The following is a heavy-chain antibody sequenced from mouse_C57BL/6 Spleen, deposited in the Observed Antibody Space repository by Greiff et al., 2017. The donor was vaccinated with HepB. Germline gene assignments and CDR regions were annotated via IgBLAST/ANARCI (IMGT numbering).Heavy chain of an antibody. V-gene: IGHV1-15*01. D-gene: IGHD1-1*01. CDR3: TRPPMTTVVAP. J-gene: IGHJ3*01. CDR2: IEPETGGT. Sequence: QVQLQQSGAELVRPGASVTLSCKASGYTFTDYELHWVKQTPVHGLEWIGAIEPETGGTAYNQKFKGTAILTADKSSSTAYMELRSLTSEDSAVYYCTRPPMTTVVAPWGQGTLVTVSA. CDR1: GYTFTDYE.